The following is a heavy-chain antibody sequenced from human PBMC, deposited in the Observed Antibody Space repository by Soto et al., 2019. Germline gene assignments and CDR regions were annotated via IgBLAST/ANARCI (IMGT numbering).Heavy chain of an antibody. CDR3: AKDRFRAVAGTGVY. V-gene: IGHV3-23*01. J-gene: IGHJ4*02. D-gene: IGHD6-19*01. CDR2: ISGSSGIT. Sequence: PGGSLRLSCVASGFSFNPYVMAWVRQAPGKGLEWVSAISGSSGITYYADSVKGRFTISRDNSKNTLYLQMNSLRAEDTAVYYCAKDRFRAVAGTGVYWGQGTLVTVSS. CDR1: GFSFNPYV.